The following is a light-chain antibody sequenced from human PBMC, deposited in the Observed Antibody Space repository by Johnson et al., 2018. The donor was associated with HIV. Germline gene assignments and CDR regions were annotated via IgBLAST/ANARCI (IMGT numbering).Light chain of an antibody. V-gene: IGLV1-51*02. CDR2: ENK. J-gene: IGLJ1*01. CDR1: SSNIGKNY. Sequence: QSVLTQPPSVSAAPGQMVSISCSGSSSNIGKNYVSWYQQFPGTAPKLLIHENKKRSSGIPDRFSGSKSGTSATLGITGLQTGDEADYYCGTWDSSLSAGGVFGTGTKVTVL. CDR3: GTWDSSLSAGGV.